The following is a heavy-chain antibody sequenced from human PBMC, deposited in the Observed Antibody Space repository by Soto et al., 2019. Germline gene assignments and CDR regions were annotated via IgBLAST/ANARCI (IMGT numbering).Heavy chain of an antibody. V-gene: IGHV4-39*01. CDR1: GGSISSSSYY. CDR3: ARLYYGSGSGFDY. J-gene: IGHJ4*02. Sequence: SETLSLTCTVSGGSISSSSYYWGWIRQPPGKGLEWIGSIYYSGSTYYNPSLKSRVTISIDTSKNQFSLKLSSVTAADTAVYYCARLYYGSGSGFDYWGQGTLVTVSS. D-gene: IGHD3-10*01. CDR2: IYYSGST.